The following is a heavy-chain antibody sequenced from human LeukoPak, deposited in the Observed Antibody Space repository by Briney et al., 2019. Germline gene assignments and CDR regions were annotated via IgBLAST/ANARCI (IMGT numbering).Heavy chain of an antibody. D-gene: IGHD4-17*01. Sequence: PSEKVSCKASGYTFTSYYMHWVRQAPGQGLEWMGIINPSGGSTRYAQKFQGRVTMTRDTSTSTVYMELSSLRSEDTAVYYCARNPVTTKYFGYWGQGTLVTVSS. J-gene: IGHJ4*02. CDR2: INPSGGST. V-gene: IGHV1-46*01. CDR1: GYTFTSYY. CDR3: ARNPVTTKYFGY.